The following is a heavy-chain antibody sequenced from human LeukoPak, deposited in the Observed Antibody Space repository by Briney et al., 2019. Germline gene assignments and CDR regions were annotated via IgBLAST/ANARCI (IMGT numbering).Heavy chain of an antibody. Sequence: SETLSLTCTVSGGSLNNYYWTWIRQPAGKGLEWIGRIETGGSNDYNPSLKSRVTMPVDTSKNQFSLELISVTAADTAVYYCTRGHGWTDYWGQGTLVTVSS. CDR2: IETGGSN. CDR3: TRGHGWTDY. CDR1: GGSLNNYY. D-gene: IGHD6-19*01. V-gene: IGHV4-4*07. J-gene: IGHJ4*02.